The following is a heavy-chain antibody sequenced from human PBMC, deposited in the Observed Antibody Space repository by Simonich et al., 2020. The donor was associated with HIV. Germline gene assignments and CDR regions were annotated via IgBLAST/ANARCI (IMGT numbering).Heavy chain of an antibody. CDR2: INHSGNT. Sequence: QVQLQQWGAGLLKPSETLSLTCAVYGGSFSGYYWSWIRQPPGKGLGWIEEINHSGNTNYKSSLNSRATISVDKSKNQVSLKLSSVTAADTAIYYCARRDRELILYFDYWGQGNLVTVSS. D-gene: IGHD3-3*01. J-gene: IGHJ4*02. CDR1: GGSFSGYY. CDR3: ARRDRELILYFDY. V-gene: IGHV4-34*01.